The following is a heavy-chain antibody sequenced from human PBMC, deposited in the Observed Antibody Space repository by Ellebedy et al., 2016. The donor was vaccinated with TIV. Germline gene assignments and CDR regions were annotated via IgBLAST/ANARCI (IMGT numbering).Heavy chain of an antibody. J-gene: IGHJ4*01. V-gene: IGHV4-59*01. CDR3: ARGGGGWYFDN. CDR2: ICYSGST. Sequence: MPSETLSLTCAAYGFSFSDYYWSWIRQPPGKVLEWIGHICYSGSTSCNPPLNRRVTMSVDMSNSQFSLNLASVLAADTGVYVCARGGGGWYFDNWGHGILVTVT. D-gene: IGHD6-19*01. CDR1: GFSFSDYY.